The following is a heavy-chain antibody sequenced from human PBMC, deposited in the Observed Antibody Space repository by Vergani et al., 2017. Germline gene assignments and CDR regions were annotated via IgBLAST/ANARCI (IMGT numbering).Heavy chain of an antibody. CDR1: GFTFSSYA. CDR2: ISYDGSNK. V-gene: IGHV3-30-3*01. J-gene: IGHJ5*02. D-gene: IGHD2-2*01. Sequence: QVQLVESGGGVVQPGRSLRLSCAASGFTFSSYAMHWVRQAPGKGLEWVAVISYDGSNKYYADSVKGRFTISRDNSKNTLYLQMNSLRAEDTAVYYCARTGDCSSTSCYFWYWFDPWGQGTLVTVSS. CDR3: ARTGDCSSTSCYFWYWFDP.